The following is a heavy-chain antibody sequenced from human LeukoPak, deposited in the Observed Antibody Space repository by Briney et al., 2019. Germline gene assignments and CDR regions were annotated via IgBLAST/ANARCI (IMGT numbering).Heavy chain of an antibody. D-gene: IGHD6-13*01. CDR2: IGTAGEI. V-gene: IGHV3-13*01. J-gene: IGHJ2*01. CDR1: GFTFRSYD. CDR3: ARAAYSSTWYSRYFDL. Sequence: GGSLRLSCAASGFTFRSYDMHWVRRATGKGLEWVSGIGTAGEIYYPGSVKGRFTISRENAKNSLYLQMNSLRAGDTAVYYCARAAYSSTWYSRYFDLWGRGTLVTVSS.